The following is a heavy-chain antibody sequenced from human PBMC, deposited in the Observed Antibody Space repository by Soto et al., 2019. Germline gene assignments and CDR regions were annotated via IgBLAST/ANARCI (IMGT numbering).Heavy chain of an antibody. D-gene: IGHD3-10*01. J-gene: IGHJ4*01. V-gene: IGHV4-38-2*02. CDR3: AALWFGELAFNY. CDR2: VYHNGIM. Sequence: SETLSLTCSVSGYSTRSGYYWGWVRQAPGKGLEWLGSVYHNGIMFHNPSFQSRVTISVDTSKNQFSLNLRSVTAADTAVYYCAALWFGELAFNYWGQGILVTVSS. CDR1: GYSTRSGYY.